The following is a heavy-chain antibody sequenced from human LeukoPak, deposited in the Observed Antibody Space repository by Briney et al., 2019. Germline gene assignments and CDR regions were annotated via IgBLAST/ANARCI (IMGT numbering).Heavy chain of an antibody. CDR1: GFTFGDYA. J-gene: IGHJ4*02. D-gene: IGHD5-18*01. Sequence: PGGSLRLSCTASGFTFGDYAMSWVRQAPGKRLEWVGFIRSKAYGGTTEYAASVKGRFTISRDDSKSIAYLQMNSLKTEDTAVYYCTGRWIQLWDGVDYWGQGTLVTVSS. CDR3: TGRWIQLWDGVDY. V-gene: IGHV3-49*04. CDR2: IRSKAYGGTT.